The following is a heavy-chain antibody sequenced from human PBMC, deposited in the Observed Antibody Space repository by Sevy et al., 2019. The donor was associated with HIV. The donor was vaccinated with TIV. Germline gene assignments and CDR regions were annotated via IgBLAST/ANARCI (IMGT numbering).Heavy chain of an antibody. V-gene: IGHV3-30*04. CDR2: ISHDGSNT. D-gene: IGHD3-3*01. J-gene: IGHJ6*02. CDR1: EFSFIHYA. Sequence: GGSLRLSCAASEFSFIHYAMHWVRLTPAAGLEWLAFISHDGSNTEYRDSVKGRFIVSRFLQMNSLRGEETAVYYCARGRGILDYYGMDVWGQGTTVTVSS. CDR3: ARGRGILDYYGMDV.